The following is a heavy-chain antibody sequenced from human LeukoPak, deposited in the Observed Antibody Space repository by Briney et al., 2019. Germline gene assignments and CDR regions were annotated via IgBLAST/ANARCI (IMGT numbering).Heavy chain of an antibody. CDR2: IYHSGST. CDR3: ASASFDP. J-gene: IGHJ5*02. V-gene: IGHV4-38-2*02. CDR1: GYSISSGYY. Sequence: PSETLSLTCTVSGYSISSGYYWGWIRQPPGKGLEWIGSIYHSGSTYYNPSLKSRVTISVDTSKNQFSLKLSSVTAADTAVYYCASASFDPWGQGTLVTVSS.